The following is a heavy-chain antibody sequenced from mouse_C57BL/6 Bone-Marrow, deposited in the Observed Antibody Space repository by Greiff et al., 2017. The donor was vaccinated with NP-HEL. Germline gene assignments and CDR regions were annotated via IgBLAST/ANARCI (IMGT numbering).Heavy chain of an antibody. CDR1: GYTFTSYG. J-gene: IGHJ3*01. CDR2: IYPRSGNT. V-gene: IGHV1-81*01. D-gene: IGHD1-1*01. Sequence: QVQLQQSGAELARPGASVKLSCKASGYTFTSYGISWVKQRTGQGLEWIGEIYPRSGNTYYNEKFKGKAILTADKSSSTAYMELRSLTSEDSAVYFCARRGRYGSRSWFAYWGQGTLVTVSA. CDR3: ARRGRYGSRSWFAY.